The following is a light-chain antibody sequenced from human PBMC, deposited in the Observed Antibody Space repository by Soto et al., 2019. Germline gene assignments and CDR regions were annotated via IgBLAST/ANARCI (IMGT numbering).Light chain of an antibody. CDR3: QQYYRTPLT. CDR2: WAS. V-gene: IGKV4-1*01. CDR1: QSVLYSSNNKNY. Sequence: IVMTQSPDSLAVSLGERATINCKSSQSVLYSSNNKNYLTWYQQKPGQPPKLLIYWASTRESGVPDRFSGSGSGTDFTLTISSLQAEDVAAYYCQQYYRTPLTFGGGTKVEIK. J-gene: IGKJ4*01.